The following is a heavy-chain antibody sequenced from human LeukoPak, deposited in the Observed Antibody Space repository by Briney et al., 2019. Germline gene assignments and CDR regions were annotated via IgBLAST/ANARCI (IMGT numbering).Heavy chain of an antibody. CDR2: NHYSGST. CDR3: ARKYTSSWYPDLDFDS. J-gene: IGHJ4*02. D-gene: IGHD6-13*01. V-gene: IGHV4-39*01. CDR1: SGSISRSTYY. Sequence: SETLSLTCTVSSGSISRSTYYWGWSRQPPGKGVEWIVSNHYSGSTYYNPSLKSRVIISLETSKSQFSLKVSSVTAADTAVYYCARKYTSSWYPDLDFDSWGQGTLVTVSS.